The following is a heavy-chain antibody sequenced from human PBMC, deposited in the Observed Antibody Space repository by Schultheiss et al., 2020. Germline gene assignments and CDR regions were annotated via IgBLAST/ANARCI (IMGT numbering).Heavy chain of an antibody. V-gene: IGHV3-9*01. CDR3: ANQNYYYYYMDV. J-gene: IGHJ6*03. Sequence: GGSLRLSCAASGFTFSSYGMHWVRQAPGKGLEWVSGISWNSGSIGYADSVKGRFTISRDNAKNSLYLQMNSLRAEDTALYYCANQNYYYYYMDVWGKGTTVTVSS. CDR2: ISWNSGSI. CDR1: GFTFSSYG.